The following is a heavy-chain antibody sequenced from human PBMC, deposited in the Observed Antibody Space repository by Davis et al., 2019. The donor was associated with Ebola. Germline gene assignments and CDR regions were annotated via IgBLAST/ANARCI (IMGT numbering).Heavy chain of an antibody. CDR2: IDPSDSYT. D-gene: IGHD6-6*01. CDR1: GYSFTSYW. V-gene: IGHV5-10-1*01. Sequence: GESLKISCKGSGYSFTSYWISWVRQMPGKGLEWMGRIDPSDSYTNYSPSFQGHVTISADKSISTAYLQWSSLKASDTAMYYCARHWGSSSWFDPWGQGTLVSVTS. CDR3: ARHWGSSSWFDP. J-gene: IGHJ5*02.